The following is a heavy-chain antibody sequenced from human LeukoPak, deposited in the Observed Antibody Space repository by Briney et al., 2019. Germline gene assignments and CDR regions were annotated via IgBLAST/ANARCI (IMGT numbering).Heavy chain of an antibody. CDR2: IYYSGST. Sequence: SETLSLTCTVSGDSISSGGYYWSWIRQHPGKGLELIGYIYYSGSTYSNPSLKSRLTISVDTSKNQFSLKLSSVTAADTAVYYCARVRDPLDYWGQGTLVTVSS. V-gene: IGHV4-31*03. CDR3: ARVRDPLDY. CDR1: GDSISSGGYY. J-gene: IGHJ4*02. D-gene: IGHD5-24*01.